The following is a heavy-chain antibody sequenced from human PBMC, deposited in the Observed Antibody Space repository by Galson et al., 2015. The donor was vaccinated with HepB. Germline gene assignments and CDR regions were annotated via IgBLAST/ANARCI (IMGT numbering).Heavy chain of an antibody. D-gene: IGHD4-17*01. J-gene: IGHJ6*02. CDR3: ARKVYGDPYYYYGMDV. V-gene: IGHV3-7*01. Sequence: SLRLSCAASGFTFSSYWMSWVRQAPGKGLEWVANIKQDGSEKYYVDSVKGRFTISRDNAKNSLYLQMNSLRAEDTAVYYCARKVYGDPYYYYGMDVWGQGTTVTVSS. CDR2: IKQDGSEK. CDR1: GFTFSSYW.